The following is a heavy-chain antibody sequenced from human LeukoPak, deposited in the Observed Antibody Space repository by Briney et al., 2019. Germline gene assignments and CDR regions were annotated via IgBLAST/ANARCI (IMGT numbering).Heavy chain of an antibody. CDR3: ARDERRYSSTLDY. D-gene: IGHD6-13*01. V-gene: IGHV3-33*01. J-gene: IGHJ4*02. CDR1: GFTFSSYG. Sequence: GGSLRLSCVASGFTFSSYGMHWVRQAPGKGLEWVAVIWYDGSNKYYADSVKGRFTISRDNSKNTLYLQMNSLRAEDTAVYYCARDERRYSSTLDYWGQGTLVTVSS. CDR2: IWYDGSNK.